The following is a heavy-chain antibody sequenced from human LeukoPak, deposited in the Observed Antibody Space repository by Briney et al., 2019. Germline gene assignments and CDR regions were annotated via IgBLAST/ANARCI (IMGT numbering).Heavy chain of an antibody. V-gene: IGHV4-4*02. CDR3: ARVPRSVTYSGSYYSEATIFDY. D-gene: IGHD1-26*01. CDR1: GGSISSSNW. Sequence: PSETLSLTCTVSGGSISSSNWWSWVRQPPGKGLEWIGEIYHSGSTNYNPSLKSRVTISVDKSKNQFSLKLSSVTAADTAVYYCARVPRSVTYSGSYYSEATIFDYWGQGTLVTVSS. CDR2: IYHSGST. J-gene: IGHJ4*02.